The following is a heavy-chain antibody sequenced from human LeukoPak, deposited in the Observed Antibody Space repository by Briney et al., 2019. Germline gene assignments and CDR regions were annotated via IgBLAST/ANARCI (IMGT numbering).Heavy chain of an antibody. CDR3: VRSFDSYNAFDG. Sequence: WHTLSLTCTVSGPSISIGGYYWGWLRQQPGKGLEWIGYIYYNGNTYYNPSLKSPLTITGDTSENQFSLKLSAVTAADTAVYYCVRSFDSYNAFDGWGKGTMVSAAS. CDR2: IYYNGNT. CDR1: GPSISIGGYY. V-gene: IGHV4-31*01. D-gene: IGHD3-22*01. J-gene: IGHJ3*01.